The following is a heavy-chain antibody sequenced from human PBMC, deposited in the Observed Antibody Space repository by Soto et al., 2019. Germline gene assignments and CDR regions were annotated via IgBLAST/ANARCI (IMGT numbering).Heavy chain of an antibody. CDR1: GGTFNSYA. V-gene: IGHV1-69*06. J-gene: IGHJ6*02. D-gene: IGHD3-16*01. CDR3: ARVTLAPYYYYGMDV. Sequence: ASVKVSCKASGGTFNSYAISWMRQAPGQGLEWLGGIVPLFGTTDYAQRFLDRVSLTADKSTSTAYLDLSRLRSEDTAVYYCARVTLAPYYYYGMDVWGQGTTVTVSS. CDR2: IVPLFGTT.